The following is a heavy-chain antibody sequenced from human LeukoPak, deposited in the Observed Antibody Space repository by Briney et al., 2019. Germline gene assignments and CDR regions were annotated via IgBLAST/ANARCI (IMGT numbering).Heavy chain of an antibody. D-gene: IGHD3-9*01. CDR2: ISYDGSNK. V-gene: IGHV3-30*03. J-gene: IGHJ1*01. CDR3: ATRDLQSSSDILK. Sequence: GGSLRLSCAASGFTFSSYGMHWVRQAPGKGLEWVAVISYDGSNKYYADSVKGRFTISRDDSKNTQYLRMNSLRVEDTAVYYCATRDLQSSSDILKWGQGTLVTVSS. CDR1: GFTFSSYG.